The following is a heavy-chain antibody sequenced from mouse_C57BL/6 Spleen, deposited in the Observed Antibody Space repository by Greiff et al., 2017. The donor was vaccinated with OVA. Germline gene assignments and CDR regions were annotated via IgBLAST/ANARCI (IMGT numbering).Heavy chain of an antibody. CDR1: GFSLTSYG. D-gene: IGHD1-1*01. J-gene: IGHJ2*01. CDR2: IWRGGST. CDR3: AKNGDYGSSVYYFDY. Sequence: VQLQQSGPGLVQPSQSLSITCTVSGFSLTSYGVHWVRQSPGKGLEWLGVIWRGGSTDYNAAFMSRLSITKDNSKSQVFFKMNSLQADDTAIYYCAKNGDYGSSVYYFDYWGQGTTLTVSS. V-gene: IGHV2-5*01.